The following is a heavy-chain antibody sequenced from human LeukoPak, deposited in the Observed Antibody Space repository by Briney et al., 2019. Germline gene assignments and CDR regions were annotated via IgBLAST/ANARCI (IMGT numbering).Heavy chain of an antibody. J-gene: IGHJ4*02. CDR3: AKGPVVVTATPTPGDY. V-gene: IGHV1-2*02. CDR2: INPKSGGT. CDR1: GYTFTCYN. D-gene: IGHD2-21*02. Sequence: SSVKVSRKSSGYTFTCYNMHSVRQAPRQGLVWMGWINPKSGGTNYAQKFQGRVTMARDKSISAAYIELSRLRSDDTAVYYCAKGPVVVTATPTPGDYWGEGALVTVSS.